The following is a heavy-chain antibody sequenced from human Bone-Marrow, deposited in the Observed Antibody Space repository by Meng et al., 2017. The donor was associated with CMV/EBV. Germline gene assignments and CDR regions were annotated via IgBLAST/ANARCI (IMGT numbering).Heavy chain of an antibody. D-gene: IGHD2-2*01. CDR1: GYTFTSYY. Sequence: ASVKVSCKASGYTFTSYYINWVRQATGQGLEWMGWMNPNSGNTGYAQKFQGRVTLTRVTSISTAYMELSSLTSDDTAVYYCARTRIEVEPDGRKIKYYNYGMDVWGQGTTVTASS. CDR3: ARTRIEVEPDGRKIKYYNYGMDV. V-gene: IGHV1-8*02. CDR2: MNPNSGNT. J-gene: IGHJ6*02.